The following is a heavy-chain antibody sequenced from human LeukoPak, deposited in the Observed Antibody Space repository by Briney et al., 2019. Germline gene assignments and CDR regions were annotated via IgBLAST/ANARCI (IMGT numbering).Heavy chain of an antibody. J-gene: IGHJ6*03. D-gene: IGHD6-19*01. Sequence: PGGSLRLSCAASGFTVSSNYMSWVRQAPGKGLEWVSVIYSGGSAYYADSVKGRFTISRDNSKNTLYLQMNSLRAEDTAVYYCARGSSGLYYYYYMDVWGKGTTVTVSS. V-gene: IGHV3-53*01. CDR2: IYSGGSA. CDR1: GFTVSSNY. CDR3: ARGSSGLYYYYYMDV.